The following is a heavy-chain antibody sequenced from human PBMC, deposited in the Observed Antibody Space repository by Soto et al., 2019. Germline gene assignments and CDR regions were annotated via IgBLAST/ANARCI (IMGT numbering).Heavy chain of an antibody. J-gene: IGHJ6*02. CDR1: GFSLSDYA. CDR3: ARIKLVEWFFINVDVYDMDV. D-gene: IGHD3-3*01. V-gene: IGHV3-48*02. Sequence: GGSLRLSCVASGFSLSDYAVNWVRQAPGKGLEWVSFISSENKTKYYADSVEGRFTVSRDNARNSVSLQMDSLRDEDAAVYYCARIKLVEWFFINVDVYDMDVWGQGTPVTVSS. CDR2: ISSENKTK.